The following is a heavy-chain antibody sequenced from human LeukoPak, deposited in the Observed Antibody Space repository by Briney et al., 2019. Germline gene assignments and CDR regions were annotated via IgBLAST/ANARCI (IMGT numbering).Heavy chain of an antibody. CDR1: GFTFSSYA. V-gene: IGHV3-23*01. J-gene: IGHJ4*02. CDR2: ISGSGGST. Sequence: PGGSLRLSCAASGFTFSSYAMSWVRQAPGKGLEWVSAISGSGGSTYYADSVKGRFTISRDNSKDTLYLQMNSLRAEDTAVYYCAIQTVTTTRSRFDYWGQGTLVTVSS. D-gene: IGHD4-17*01. CDR3: AIQTVTTTRSRFDY.